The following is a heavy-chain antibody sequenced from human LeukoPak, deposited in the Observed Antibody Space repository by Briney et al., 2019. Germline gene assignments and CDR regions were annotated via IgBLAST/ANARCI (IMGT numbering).Heavy chain of an antibody. V-gene: IGHV3-64*01. CDR3: ARGDTSLGGALDI. J-gene: IGHJ3*02. CDR1: GFNLRSYA. Sequence: GGSLRLSCAASGFNLRSYAIHWVRQAPGKGLEHVSAISGDGGTTSYAQSLKGKCTISRDNSKKMAYLQLGGLKTEDMAVYYCARGDTSLGGALDIWGQGTMVTVSP. D-gene: IGHD3-16*01. CDR2: ISGDGGTT.